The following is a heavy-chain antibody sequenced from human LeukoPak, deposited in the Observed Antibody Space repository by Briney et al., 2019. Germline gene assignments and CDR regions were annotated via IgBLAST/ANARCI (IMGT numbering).Heavy chain of an antibody. Sequence: GGSLRLSCAASGFTFSSYWMSWVRQAPGKGLEWVSAISGSGGSTYYADSVKGRFTISRDNSKNTLYLQMNSLRAEDTAVYYCAKASGASSLPLGYYYYGMDVWGQGTTVTVSS. CDR3: AKASGASSLPLGYYYYGMDV. CDR2: ISGSGGST. J-gene: IGHJ6*02. CDR1: GFTFSSYW. V-gene: IGHV3-23*01. D-gene: IGHD6-6*01.